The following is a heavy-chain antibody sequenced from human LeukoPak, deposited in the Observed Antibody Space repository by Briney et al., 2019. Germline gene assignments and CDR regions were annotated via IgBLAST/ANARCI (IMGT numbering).Heavy chain of an antibody. Sequence: GESLKISCKGSGYSFTSYWIAWVRQMPGKGLEWMGIIYPGDSDTRYSPSFQGQVTTSADKSITTAYLQWSSLKASDTALYYCARSTGITSWLDYWGQGTLVTVSS. V-gene: IGHV5-51*01. CDR3: ARSTGITSWLDY. D-gene: IGHD1-14*01. CDR2: IYPGDSDT. CDR1: GYSFTSYW. J-gene: IGHJ4*02.